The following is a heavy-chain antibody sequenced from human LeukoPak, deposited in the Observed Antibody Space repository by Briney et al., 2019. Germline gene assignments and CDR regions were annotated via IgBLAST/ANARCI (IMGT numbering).Heavy chain of an antibody. CDR1: GFTFDDYA. V-gene: IGHV3-9*01. CDR2: ISWNSGSI. Sequence: GGSLRLSCAASGFTFDDYAMHWVRQAPGKGLEWVSGISWNSGSIGYADSVKGRFTISRDNAKNSLYLQMNSLRAEDTAVYYCAKVPTSSSWYYFDYWGQGTLVTVSS. D-gene: IGHD6-13*01. J-gene: IGHJ4*02. CDR3: AKVPTSSSWYYFDY.